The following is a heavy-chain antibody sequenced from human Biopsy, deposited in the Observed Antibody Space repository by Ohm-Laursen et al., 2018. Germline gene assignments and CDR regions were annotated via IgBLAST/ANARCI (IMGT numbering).Heavy chain of an antibody. CDR1: GFTFSNYW. J-gene: IGHJ4*02. D-gene: IGHD2-15*01. CDR3: ASAHQYCSATTCNGGSDF. Sequence: SLRLSCTASGFTFSNYWMSWVRQAPGKGLEWVANIKQDVSERFYVDSVKGRFTISRDNAKDSLDLQMSSLRVEDTALYYCASAHQYCSATTCNGGSDFWGQGTLVTVSS. V-gene: IGHV3-7*01. CDR2: IKQDVSER.